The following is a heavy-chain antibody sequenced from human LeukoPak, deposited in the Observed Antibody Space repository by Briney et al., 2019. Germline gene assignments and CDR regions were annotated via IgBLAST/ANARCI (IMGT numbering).Heavy chain of an antibody. CDR2: IYYSGST. CDR1: GGSFSGYY. J-gene: IGHJ3*02. D-gene: IGHD3-3*01. CDR3: ARGRTYYDFWSGYSIGDAFDI. Sequence: SETLSLTCAVYGGSFSGYYWSWIRQPPGKGLEWIGYIYYSGSTNYNPSLKSRVTISVDTSKNQFPLKLSSVTAADTAVYYCARGRTYYDFWSGYSIGDAFDIWGQGTMVTVSS. V-gene: IGHV4-59*01.